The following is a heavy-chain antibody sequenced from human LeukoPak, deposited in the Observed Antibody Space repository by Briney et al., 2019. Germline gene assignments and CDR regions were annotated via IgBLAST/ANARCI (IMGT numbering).Heavy chain of an antibody. CDR3: ARGRYSGTTHYFDY. CDR2: IKKDGSET. V-gene: IGHV3-7*03. J-gene: IGHJ4*02. CDR1: GFTFSTSW. D-gene: IGHD5-12*01. Sequence: PGRSLRLSCAASGFTFSTSWMSWVRQVPGKGLEWVANIKKDGSETYYVDSVKGRFTISRDNAKNSLYLQMNSLRAEDTAMYYCARGRYSGTTHYFDYWGQGTLVTVSS.